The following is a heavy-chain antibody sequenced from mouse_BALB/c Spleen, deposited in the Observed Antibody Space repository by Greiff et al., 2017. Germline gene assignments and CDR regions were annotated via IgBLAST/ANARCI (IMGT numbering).Heavy chain of an antibody. CDR2: ISSGSSTI. V-gene: IGHV5-17*02. Sequence: EVKLVESGGGLVQPGGSRKLSCAASGFTFSSFGMHWVRQAPEKGLEWVAYISSGSSTIYYADTVKGRFTISRDNPKNTLCLQMTSLRSEDTAMYYCARGDYYGNYVLFAYWGQGTLVTVSA. J-gene: IGHJ3*01. D-gene: IGHD2-1*01. CDR1: GFTFSSFG. CDR3: ARGDYYGNYVLFAY.